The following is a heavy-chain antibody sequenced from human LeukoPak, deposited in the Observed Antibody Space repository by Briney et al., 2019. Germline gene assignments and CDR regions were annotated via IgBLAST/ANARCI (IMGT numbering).Heavy chain of an antibody. CDR1: GFTFSSYA. J-gene: IGHJ6*03. D-gene: IGHD3-10*01. Sequence: GGSLRLSCAASGFTFSSYAMSWVRQAPGKGLEWVSAISGSGGSTYYADSVKGRFTISRDNAKNSLYLQMNSLRAEDTAVYYCARSSITMVRGVIKSTTSWYHYYNMDVWGKGTTVTVSS. CDR3: ARSSITMVRGVIKSTTSWYHYYNMDV. V-gene: IGHV3-23*01. CDR2: ISGSGGST.